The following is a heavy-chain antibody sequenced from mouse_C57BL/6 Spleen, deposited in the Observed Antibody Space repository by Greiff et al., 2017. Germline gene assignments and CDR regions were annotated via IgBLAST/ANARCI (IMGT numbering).Heavy chain of an antibody. J-gene: IGHJ4*01. D-gene: IGHD2-12*01. V-gene: IGHV1-52*01. Sequence: QVQLKQPGAELVRPGSSVKLSCKASGYTFTSYWMHWVKQRPIKGLEWIGNIDPSDSATHYNQKFKDKATLTVDKSSRTAYMQLSSLTSEDSAVYYCSRGIRRVYAMDYWGQGTSGTVSS. CDR2: IDPSDSAT. CDR3: SRGIRRVYAMDY. CDR1: GYTFTSYW.